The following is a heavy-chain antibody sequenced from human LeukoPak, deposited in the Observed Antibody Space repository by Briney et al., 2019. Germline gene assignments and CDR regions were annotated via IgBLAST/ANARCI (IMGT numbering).Heavy chain of an antibody. D-gene: IGHD2-2*01. J-gene: IGHJ4*02. CDR2: MNPSSGNT. V-gene: IGHV1-8*03. CDR3: ARRSTSSLGY. Sequence: ASVKVSCKASGYTFTSYDINWVRQATGQGLEWMGWMNPSSGNTGYAQKFQGRVTITRNTSISTAYMELSSLRSEDTAVYYCARRSTSSLGYWGQGTLVTVSS. CDR1: GYTFTSYD.